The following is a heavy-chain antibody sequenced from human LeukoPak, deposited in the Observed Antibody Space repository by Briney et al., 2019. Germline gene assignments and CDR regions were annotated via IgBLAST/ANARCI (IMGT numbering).Heavy chain of an antibody. J-gene: IGHJ3*02. CDR3: ARGTRLRGVSDAFDI. D-gene: IGHD3-10*01. CDR2: INPSSGGP. CDR1: GYTFADYY. V-gene: IGHV1-2*02. Sequence: ASVKVSCKVSGYTFADYYIHWVRQVPGQGLEWMGWINPSSGGPKYAQKFQGRVTMTRDTSMRTAYMELSRLRSDDTAMYYCARGTRLRGVSDAFDIWGQGTMVTVSS.